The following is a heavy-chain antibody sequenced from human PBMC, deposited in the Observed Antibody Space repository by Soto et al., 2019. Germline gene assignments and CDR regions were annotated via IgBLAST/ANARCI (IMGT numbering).Heavy chain of an antibody. V-gene: IGHV6-1*01. CDR3: ARDLLEPPPFSLYYYYGMDV. J-gene: IGHJ6*02. Sequence: SQTLSLTCAISGDSVSSNSAAWNWIRQSPSRGLEWLGRTYYRSKWYNDYAVSVKSRITINPDTSKNQFSLQLNSVTPEDTAVYYCARDLLEPPPFSLYYYYGMDVWGQGTTVTVSS. CDR2: TYYRSKWYN. CDR1: GDSVSSNSAA.